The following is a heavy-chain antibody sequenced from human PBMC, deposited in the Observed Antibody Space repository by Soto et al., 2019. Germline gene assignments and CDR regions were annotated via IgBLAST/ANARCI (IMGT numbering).Heavy chain of an antibody. V-gene: IGHV4-39*01. D-gene: IGHD6-19*01. CDR2: IYYSGST. Sequence: PSETLSLTCTVSGGSISSSSYYWGWIRQPPGKGLEWIGSIYYSGSTYYNPSLKSRVTISVDTSKNQFSLKLSSVTAADTAVYYCARAVAVAGTHDAFDIWGQGTMVTVS. CDR3: ARAVAVAGTHDAFDI. J-gene: IGHJ3*02. CDR1: GGSISSSSYY.